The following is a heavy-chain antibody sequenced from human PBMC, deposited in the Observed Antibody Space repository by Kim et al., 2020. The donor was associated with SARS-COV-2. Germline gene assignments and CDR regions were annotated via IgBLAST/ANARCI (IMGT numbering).Heavy chain of an antibody. V-gene: IGHV1-8*01. CDR3: ARLRDFDWLSEYYFDY. Sequence: ASVKVSCKASGYTFTSYDINWVRQATGQGLEWMGWMNPNSGNTGYAQKFQGRVTMTRNTSISTAYMELSSLRSEDTAVYYCARLRDFDWLSEYYFDYWGQGTLVTVSS. D-gene: IGHD3-9*01. J-gene: IGHJ4*02. CDR2: MNPNSGNT. CDR1: GYTFTSYD.